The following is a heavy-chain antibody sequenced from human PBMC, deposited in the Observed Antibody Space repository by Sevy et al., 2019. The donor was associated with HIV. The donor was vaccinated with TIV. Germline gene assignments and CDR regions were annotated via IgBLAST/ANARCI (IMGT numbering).Heavy chain of an antibody. J-gene: IGHJ4*02. CDR2: LSFGCGEI. V-gene: IGHV3-23*01. D-gene: IGHD2-8*01. CDR1: GFTFSKYS. Sequence: GGSLRLSFAASGFTFSKYSMSWVRHPPGKGLGWVSTLSFGCGEINYADSVKGRFTISRYNSKISVYLQMNNLRPEDTAVYYCAREGCTKPHDYWGQGTLVTVSS. CDR3: AREGCTKPHDY.